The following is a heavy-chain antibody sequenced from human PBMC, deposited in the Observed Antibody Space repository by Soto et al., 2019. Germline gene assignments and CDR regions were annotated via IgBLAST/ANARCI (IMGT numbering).Heavy chain of an antibody. D-gene: IGHD3-22*01. CDR2: IWYDGSNK. CDR3: ARESYYGAGPEKVAFDI. J-gene: IGHJ3*02. Sequence: GGSLRLSCAASGFTFSSYGMHWVRQAPGKGLEWVAVIWYDGSNKYYADSVKGRFTISRDNSKNTLYLQMNSLRAEDTAVYYCARESYYGAGPEKVAFDIWGQGTMVTVSS. CDR1: GFTFSSYG. V-gene: IGHV3-33*01.